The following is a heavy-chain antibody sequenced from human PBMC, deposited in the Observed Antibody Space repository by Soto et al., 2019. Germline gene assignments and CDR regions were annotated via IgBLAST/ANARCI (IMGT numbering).Heavy chain of an antibody. J-gene: IGHJ4*02. V-gene: IGHV4-61*01. Sequence: SETLSLTCSVSGGSVSNKTYYWSWIRQPPGKRLEWIGYVYYSGTTNYNPSLKSRGTISVDLSKNQFSLSLRSVTTADTAMYYCARTTAVPNSLRSRYFFDYWGQGTLVTVSS. CDR2: VYYSGTT. CDR3: ARTTAVPNSLRSRYFFDY. D-gene: IGHD4-17*01. CDR1: GGSVSNKTYY.